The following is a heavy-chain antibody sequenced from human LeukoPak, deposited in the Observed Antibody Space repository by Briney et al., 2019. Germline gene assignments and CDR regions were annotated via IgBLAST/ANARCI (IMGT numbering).Heavy chain of an antibody. D-gene: IGHD3-16*01. J-gene: IGHJ4*02. V-gene: IGHV3-33*01. CDR2: IWYDGSEK. Sequence: GRALRLSCAASGFIFRNHGMHWVRQAPGKGLEWEAVIWYDGSEKYYADSVKGRFTISRDNSKNTLYLQMNSLRVEDTAVYFCARWGDEKRLDYWGQGTLVAVSP. CDR3: ARWGDEKRLDY. CDR1: GFIFRNHG.